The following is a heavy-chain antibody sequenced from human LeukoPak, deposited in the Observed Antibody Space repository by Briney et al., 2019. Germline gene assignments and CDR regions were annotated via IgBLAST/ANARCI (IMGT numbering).Heavy chain of an antibody. D-gene: IGHD5-18*01. V-gene: IGHV3-74*01. CDR1: GFTFTTYW. Sequence: GVSLRLSCAASGFTFTTYWMHWVRQAPGKGLVWVSHINSDGSITSYADSVKGRFTISRDNAKNTLYLQMNSLRAEDTAVYYCARDAVDTANAVWGQGTTVTVSS. CDR3: ARDAVDTANAV. J-gene: IGHJ6*02. CDR2: INSDGSIT.